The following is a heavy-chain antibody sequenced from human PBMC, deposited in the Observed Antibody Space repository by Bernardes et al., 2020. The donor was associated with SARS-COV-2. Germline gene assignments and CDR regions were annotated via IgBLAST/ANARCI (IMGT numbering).Heavy chain of an antibody. V-gene: IGHV3-7*03. CDR1: GFRVSQDW. CDR3: ARYLSDYGLDV. J-gene: IGHJ6*02. Sequence: WGSLRLSCVGSGFRVSQDWMSWVRQVPGKGLGWVANINKDGSESYYEDSVKGRFTIARDNAKNSLLLQMHSLRAEDTAVYYCARYLSDYGLDVWGQGTTVTVSS. CDR2: INKDGSES.